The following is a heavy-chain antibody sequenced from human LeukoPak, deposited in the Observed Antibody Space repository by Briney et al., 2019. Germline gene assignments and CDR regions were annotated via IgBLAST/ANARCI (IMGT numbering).Heavy chain of an antibody. Sequence: GRSLRLSCAASGFTFSSYGMHWVRQAPGKGLEWVAVISYDGSNKYYADSVKGRFTISRDNSKNTLYLQMNSLRAEDTAVYYCARETRGFDYWGQGTLVTVSS. D-gene: IGHD2-2*01. J-gene: IGHJ4*02. CDR1: GFTFSSYG. CDR2: ISYDGSNK. CDR3: ARETRGFDY. V-gene: IGHV3-30*19.